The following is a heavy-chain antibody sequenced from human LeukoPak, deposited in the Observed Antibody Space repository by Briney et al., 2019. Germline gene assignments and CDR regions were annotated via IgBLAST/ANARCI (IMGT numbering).Heavy chain of an antibody. Sequence: PGGSLRLSCAASGFTFSSYSMNWVRQAPGKGLEWVSYISSSSSTIYYADSVKGRFTISRDNAKNSLYLQMNSLRAEDTAVYYCAREESYQGIYYYYYGMDVWGQGTTVTVSS. J-gene: IGHJ6*02. CDR2: ISSSSSTI. V-gene: IGHV3-48*01. CDR1: GFTFSSYS. D-gene: IGHD2-2*01. CDR3: AREESYQGIYYYYYGMDV.